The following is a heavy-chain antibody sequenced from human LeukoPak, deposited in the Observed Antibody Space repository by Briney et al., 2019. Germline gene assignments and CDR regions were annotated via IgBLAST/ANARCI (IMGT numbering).Heavy chain of an antibody. D-gene: IGHD6-19*01. CDR2: ISGSGGST. V-gene: IGHV3-23*01. J-gene: IGHJ3*02. Sequence: GVSLRLSCAASGFTFSSYAMSWVRQAPGKGLEWVSAISGSGGSTYYADSVKRRFTISRDNSKNTLYLQMNSLRAEDTAVYYCAKLDSSGWYLGGGNDAFDIWGQGTMVTVSS. CDR3: AKLDSSGWYLGGGNDAFDI. CDR1: GFTFSSYA.